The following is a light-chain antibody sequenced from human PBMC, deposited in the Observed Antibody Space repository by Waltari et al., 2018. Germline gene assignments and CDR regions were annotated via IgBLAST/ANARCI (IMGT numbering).Light chain of an antibody. CDR2: QDT. CDR1: KLGDKY. J-gene: IGLJ2*01. Sequence: SYDLTQPPSVPVSPGQIASSTCAGNKLGDKYACWYQQKPGQSPVLVIYQDTKRPSGTPGRFSGSNSGNTATLTIRGTQAMDEADYYCQAWDSSAGGVFGGGTKLTVL. CDR3: QAWDSSAGGV. V-gene: IGLV3-1*01.